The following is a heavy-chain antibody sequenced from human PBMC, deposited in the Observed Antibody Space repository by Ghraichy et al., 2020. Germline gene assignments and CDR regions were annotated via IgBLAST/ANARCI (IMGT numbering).Heavy chain of an antibody. CDR3: AKRLSDSRGYYGFDS. CDR1: GVTFSTYG. D-gene: IGHD3-22*01. V-gene: IGHV3-23*01. Sequence: GGSLRLSCAASGVTFSTYGMSWVRQAPGKGLECVSAIRGSGDTTYYADSVRGRFTISRDNSKNTLYLQMNSLRAEDTAVYYCAKRLSDSRGYYGFDSWGQGTLVTVSS. CDR2: IRGSGDTT. J-gene: IGHJ4*02.